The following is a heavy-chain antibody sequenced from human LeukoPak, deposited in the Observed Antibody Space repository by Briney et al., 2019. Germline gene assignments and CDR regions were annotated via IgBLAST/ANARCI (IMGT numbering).Heavy chain of an antibody. D-gene: IGHD3-10*01. J-gene: IGHJ4*02. V-gene: IGHV3-23*01. Sequence: GGSLRLSCAASGFTFSSYAMSWVRQAPGKGLEWVSAISGSGGSTYYADSVKGRFTISRDNSKNTLYLQMNSLRAEDTAVYYCAKDYYGSGSYYHLSYFDYWGQGTPVTVSS. CDR2: ISGSGGST. CDR1: GFTFSSYA. CDR3: AKDYYGSGSYYHLSYFDY.